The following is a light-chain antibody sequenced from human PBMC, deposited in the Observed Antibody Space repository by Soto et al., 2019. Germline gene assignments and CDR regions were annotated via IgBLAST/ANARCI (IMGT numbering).Light chain of an antibody. CDR1: HNLDKW. CDR3: LQYNTFPLT. CDR2: EAS. V-gene: IGKV1-5*03. Sequence: DIQMTQSPSTLSASVGDRVTITCRASHNLDKWLAWYQQKPGKAPKLLIYEASSLQSGVPSRFSGSGSGTEFTLTITSLQPDDFATYYCLQYNTFPLTFGGGTKVEIK. J-gene: IGKJ4*01.